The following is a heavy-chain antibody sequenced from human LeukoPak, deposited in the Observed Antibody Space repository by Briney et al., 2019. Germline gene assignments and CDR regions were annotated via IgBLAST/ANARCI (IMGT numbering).Heavy chain of an antibody. Sequence: ASVKVSCKASGYTFTSYDISWVRQAPGQGLEWMGWISAYNGNTNYAQKIQGRVTMTTDTSTSTAYMELRSLRSDDTAVYYCASWRTTRDAFDIWGQGTMVTVSS. CDR3: ASWRTTRDAFDI. CDR2: ISAYNGNT. D-gene: IGHD1-7*01. J-gene: IGHJ3*02. V-gene: IGHV1-18*01. CDR1: GYTFTSYD.